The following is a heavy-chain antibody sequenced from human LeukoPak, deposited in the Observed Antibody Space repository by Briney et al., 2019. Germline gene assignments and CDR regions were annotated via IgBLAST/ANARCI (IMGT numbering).Heavy chain of an antibody. CDR2: IYDSGST. CDR3: ARGDGPNTGYYYYGMDV. V-gene: IGHV4-59*12. J-gene: IGHJ6*02. CDR1: GDAISNYY. Sequence: SETLSLTCTVSGDAISNYYWNWIRQPPGKGLEWIGYIYDSGSTNYNPSLKSRVTISLDTSKNPFSLKLSSVTDAETEVYYCARGDGPNTGYYYYGMDVWGQGTTVTVSS. D-gene: IGHD1/OR15-1a*01.